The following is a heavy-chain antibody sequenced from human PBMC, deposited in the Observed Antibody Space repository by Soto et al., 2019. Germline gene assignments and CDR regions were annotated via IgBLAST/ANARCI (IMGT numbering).Heavy chain of an antibody. J-gene: IGHJ4*02. D-gene: IGHD4-17*01. V-gene: IGHV3-23*01. Sequence: EVQLLESGGGLVQPGGSLRLSCAASGFSFGTYSMAWVRQAPGKGPEWVSGLSHGGAYTFYADSVKGRFTISVDISQNTVYLQMNSLRIEDTAVYFCAKWSGYGDAGGQGTLVTVSS. CDR2: LSHGGAYT. CDR3: AKWSGYGDA. CDR1: GFSFGTYS.